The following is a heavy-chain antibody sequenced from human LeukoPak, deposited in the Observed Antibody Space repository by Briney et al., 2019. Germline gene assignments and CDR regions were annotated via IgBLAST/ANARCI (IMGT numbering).Heavy chain of an antibody. Sequence: TGGSLRLSCAASGFTFSSYSMNWVRQPPGKGVEWVSYISSSSSTIYYADSVKGRFTISRDNAKNSLYLQMNGLRAEDTAVYYCATSSGYSYGWGQGTLVTVSS. CDR1: GFTFSSYS. CDR2: ISSSSSTI. J-gene: IGHJ4*02. V-gene: IGHV3-48*01. CDR3: ATSSGYSYG. D-gene: IGHD5-18*01.